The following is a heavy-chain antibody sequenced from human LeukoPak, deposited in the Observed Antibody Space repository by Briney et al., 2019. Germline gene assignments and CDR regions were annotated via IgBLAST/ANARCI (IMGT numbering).Heavy chain of an antibody. Sequence: ASVKVSCKASGYTFTSYGISWVRQAPGQGLEWMGWISAYNGNTNYAQKLQGRVTMTTDTSTSTAYTELSRLRSDDTAVYYCARVQARGSYYVGAFDIWGQGTMVTVSS. J-gene: IGHJ3*02. D-gene: IGHD1-26*01. CDR3: ARVQARGSYYVGAFDI. CDR2: ISAYNGNT. CDR1: GYTFTSYG. V-gene: IGHV1-18*01.